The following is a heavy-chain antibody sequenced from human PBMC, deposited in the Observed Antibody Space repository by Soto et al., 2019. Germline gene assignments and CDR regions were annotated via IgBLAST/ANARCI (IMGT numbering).Heavy chain of an antibody. V-gene: IGHV3-43*01. CDR1: GFTFEDYT. CDR3: AKDGSQKDDDGNWLGS. CDR2: ISWDGGTT. D-gene: IGHD3-16*01. Sequence: EVQLVESGGDVVQPGGSLRLSCAASGFTFEDYTIHWVRQAPGKALEWVSLISWDGGTTYYTHSVKGRFTISRDNSKNSLYLQMNSLRPEDTALYYCAKDGSQKDDDGNWLGSWGQGTRVTVSS. J-gene: IGHJ5*01.